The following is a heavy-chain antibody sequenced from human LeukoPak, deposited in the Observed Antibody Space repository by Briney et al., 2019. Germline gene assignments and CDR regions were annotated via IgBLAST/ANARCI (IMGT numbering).Heavy chain of an antibody. Sequence: ASVTVSCTASGYTFTGYYMHWVREAPGQGLEWVGWINPNSGGTNYAQKFQGRVTMTRDTSISTAYMELSRLRADDTAVYYCARDLNGDYFDYWGQGTLVTVSS. CDR2: INPNSGGT. CDR1: GYTFTGYY. J-gene: IGHJ4*02. V-gene: IGHV1-2*02. D-gene: IGHD4-17*01. CDR3: ARDLNGDYFDY.